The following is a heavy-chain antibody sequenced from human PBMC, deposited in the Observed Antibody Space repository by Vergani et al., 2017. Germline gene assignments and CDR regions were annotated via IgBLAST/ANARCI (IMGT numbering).Heavy chain of an antibody. Sequence: LEESGGGSVKPGGSLRLSCAASGFKFSDHYMSWIRQAPGKGLEWVSHISPGASTVSYTDSVTGRFTVSRDNDNNSLTLDMTTLRVEYTAVYYCAKNPGISTPRHYYAMEVWGQGTTVTVSS. CDR2: ISPGASTV. D-gene: IGHD1-14*01. CDR3: AKNPGISTPRHYYAMEV. V-gene: IGHV3-11*04. CDR1: GFKFSDHY. J-gene: IGHJ6*02.